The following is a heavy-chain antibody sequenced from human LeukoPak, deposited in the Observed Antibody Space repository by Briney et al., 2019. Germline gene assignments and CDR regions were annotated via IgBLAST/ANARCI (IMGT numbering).Heavy chain of an antibody. Sequence: SETLSLTCTVSGDSISSSSNYWGWIRQPPGKGLEWIGNFYYTGSTYYNPSPKSRVTISVDTSKNQFSLKLSSVTAADTAVYYCARPRGCSGGSCYFSNYYYYMDVWGKGTTVTVSS. CDR3: ARPRGCSGGSCYFSNYYYYMDV. D-gene: IGHD2-15*01. V-gene: IGHV4-39*07. CDR2: FYYTGST. CDR1: GDSISSSSNY. J-gene: IGHJ6*03.